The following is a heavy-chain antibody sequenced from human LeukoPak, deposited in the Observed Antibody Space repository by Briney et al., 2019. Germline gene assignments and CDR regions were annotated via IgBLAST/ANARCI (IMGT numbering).Heavy chain of an antibody. CDR2: VSHEGGTQ. V-gene: IGHV3-30*03. CDR1: GFTFSNYG. D-gene: IGHD2-15*01. J-gene: IGHJ6*02. CDR3: ARGYCSGGSCYAYYYYYGMDV. Sequence: PGGSLRLSCAASGFTFSNYGMQWVRQAPGKGLEWVAVVSHEGGTQYYAESVKGRFTISRDNSKNTVYLQMNSLRPEDTAVYYCARGYCSGGSCYAYYYYYGMDVWGQGTTVTVSS.